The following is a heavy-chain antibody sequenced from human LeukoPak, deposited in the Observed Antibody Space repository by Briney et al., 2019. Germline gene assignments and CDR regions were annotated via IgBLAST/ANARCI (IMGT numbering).Heavy chain of an antibody. J-gene: IGHJ4*02. V-gene: IGHV2-70*11. CDR3: ARIRYYYDSSGYYIDY. CDR2: IDWDDDK. Sequence: TLSLTCTVSGGSISSGSYYWSWIRQPAGKALQWLARIDWDDDKYYSTSLKTRLTISKDTSKNQVVLTMTNMDPVDTASYYCARIRYYYDSSGYYIDYWGQGTLVTVSS. D-gene: IGHD3-22*01. CDR1: GGSISSGSYY.